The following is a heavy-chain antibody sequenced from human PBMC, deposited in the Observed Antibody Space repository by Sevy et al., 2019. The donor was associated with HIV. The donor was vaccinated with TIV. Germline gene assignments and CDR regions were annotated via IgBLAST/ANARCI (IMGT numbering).Heavy chain of an antibody. CDR2: IFPDHSDT. CDR3: ATSRSEHFHSSGYYIY. J-gene: IGHJ4*02. D-gene: IGHD3-22*01. Sequence: GQSLKISCQGSGYSFTSHWIGWLRHMPGKGLEWMGIIFPDHSDTRYSPSFQGQVTFSADKSINTAYLQWSSLKASVTTMYYCATSRSEHFHSSGYYIYWGQGTSVTVSS. CDR1: GYSFTSHW. V-gene: IGHV5-51*01.